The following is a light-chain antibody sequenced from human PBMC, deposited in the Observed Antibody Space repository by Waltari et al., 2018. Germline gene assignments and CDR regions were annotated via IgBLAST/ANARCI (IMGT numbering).Light chain of an antibody. J-gene: IGLJ3*02. CDR2: EGR. CDR1: RSDVGNYNF. Sequence: QSVLTQPASVSGSPGQSITISCTGSRSDVGNYNFVSWYQQHPDEAPKLVIYEGRKRPSGISIRFSGSKSGNTASLTISRLQAEDEADYFCCSYAGSRTPWVFGGGTRVTVL. CDR3: CSYAGSRTPWV. V-gene: IGLV2-23*01.